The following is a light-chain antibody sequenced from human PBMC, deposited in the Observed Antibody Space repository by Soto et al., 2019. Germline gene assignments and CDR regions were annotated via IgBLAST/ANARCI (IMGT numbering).Light chain of an antibody. J-gene: IGKJ5*01. Sequence: DIQMTQSPSSLSASVGNRVTITCRASQSISTYLNWYQQKPGKAPKLLIYAASSLQSGVPSRFSGSGSGTPFTLTISSLQPEDFATYYCQQTSSTPVTFGQGTRLEI. CDR1: QSISTY. CDR3: QQTSSTPVT. V-gene: IGKV1-39*01. CDR2: AAS.